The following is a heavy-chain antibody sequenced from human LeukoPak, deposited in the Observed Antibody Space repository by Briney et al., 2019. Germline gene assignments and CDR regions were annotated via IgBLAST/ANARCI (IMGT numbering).Heavy chain of an antibody. CDR1: GGTFSSYT. J-gene: IGHJ6*03. D-gene: IGHD3-16*01. CDR2: IIPFFGTV. Sequence: ASVKVSCKASGGTFSSYTITWVRQAPGQGLEWMGGIIPFFGTVNYAQKFQGRVTFTTDESTSTVYMELTSLRSEDTALYYCATVKFRCQGEGYYMDVWGKGTTVTVSS. CDR3: ATVKFRCQGEGYYMDV. V-gene: IGHV1-69*05.